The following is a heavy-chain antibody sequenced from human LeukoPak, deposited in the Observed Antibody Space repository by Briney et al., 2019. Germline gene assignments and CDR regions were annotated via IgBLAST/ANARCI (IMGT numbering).Heavy chain of an antibody. D-gene: IGHD3-22*01. CDR3: ARTAYYYDSSGYDGAFDI. CDR2: ISGSGGST. Sequence: PGGSLRLSCAASGFTFSSYAMSWVRQAPGKGLEWVSAISGSGGSTYYADSLKGRFTISRDNAKNSLYLQMNSLRAEDTAVYYCARTAYYYDSSGYDGAFDIWGQGTMVTVSS. J-gene: IGHJ3*02. V-gene: IGHV3-23*01. CDR1: GFTFSSYA.